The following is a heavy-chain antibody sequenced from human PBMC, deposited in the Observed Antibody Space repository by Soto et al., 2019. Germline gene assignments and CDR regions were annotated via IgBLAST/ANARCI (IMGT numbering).Heavy chain of an antibody. CDR2: IYYSGST. CDR1: GGSISSYY. J-gene: IGHJ5*02. D-gene: IGHD2-15*01. CDR3: ARGLGYYSGGSCYNWFDP. Sequence: PSETLSLTCTVSGGSISSYYWSWIRQPPGKGLEWIGYIYYSGSTNYNPSLKSRVTISVDTSKNQFSLKLSSVTAADTAVYYCARGLGYYSGGSCYNWFDPWGQGTLVTVSS. V-gene: IGHV4-59*01.